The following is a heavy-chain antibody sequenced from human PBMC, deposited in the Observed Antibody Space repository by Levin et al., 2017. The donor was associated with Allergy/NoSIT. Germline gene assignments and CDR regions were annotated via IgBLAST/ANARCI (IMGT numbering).Heavy chain of an antibody. CDR3: AKDLGQRSWLLDDDYNGRGV. D-gene: IGHD3-9*01. V-gene: IGHV3-30*18. CDR1: GFIFSSYA. CDR2: MSYDGSNK. Sequence: GGSLRLSCAASGFIFSSYAMHWVRQAPGKGLEWVAVMSYDGSNKYYADSVKGRFAISRDNSKATLYLQMTILRTDATAVYHCAKDLGQRSWLLDDDYNGRGVWGQGTTVTVSS. J-gene: IGHJ6*02.